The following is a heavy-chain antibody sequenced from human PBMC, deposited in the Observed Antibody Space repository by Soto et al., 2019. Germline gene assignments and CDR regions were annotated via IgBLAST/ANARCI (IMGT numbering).Heavy chain of an antibody. Sequence: SLRLSCAASGFTFSSYGMHWVRQAPGKGLEWVAVISYDVSNTNYADSVKRRFTLSRDNFKTTAYLQMNSLRPEDTAVYYCAKDGNDFWSGYYLYYGMNVWGQGTTVTVSS. D-gene: IGHD3-3*01. CDR1: GFTFSSYG. V-gene: IGHV3-30*18. J-gene: IGHJ6*02. CDR3: AKDGNDFWSGYYLYYGMNV. CDR2: ISYDVSNT.